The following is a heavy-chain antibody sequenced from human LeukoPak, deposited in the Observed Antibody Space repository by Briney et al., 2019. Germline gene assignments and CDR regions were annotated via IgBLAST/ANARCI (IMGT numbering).Heavy chain of an antibody. V-gene: IGHV3-23*01. CDR3: AKELFPGWNYVSYFDY. Sequence: GGSLRLSCAASGFTFSSYAMSWVRQAPGKGLEWVSAISGSGGSTYYADSVKGRFTISRDNSKNTLYLQMNSLRAEDTAVYYCAKELFPGWNYVSYFDYWGQGTLVTVSS. CDR2: ISGSGGST. J-gene: IGHJ4*02. D-gene: IGHD1-7*01. CDR1: GFTFSSYA.